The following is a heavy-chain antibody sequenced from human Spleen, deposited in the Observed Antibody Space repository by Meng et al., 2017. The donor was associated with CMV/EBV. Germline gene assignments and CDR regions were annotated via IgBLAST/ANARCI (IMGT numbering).Heavy chain of an antibody. CDR1: GYIFIDYF. D-gene: IGHD1-26*01. Sequence: VSGYIFIDYFLHWVRRAPGRGLEWMGWINPINGGTHFAQKFQDRVTLTRDTSTNTAYMELSSLTSDDTAVYYCARPSGSAPNWFDPWGQGTLVTVSS. CDR3: ARPSGSAPNWFDP. CDR2: INPINGGT. V-gene: IGHV1-2*02. J-gene: IGHJ5*02.